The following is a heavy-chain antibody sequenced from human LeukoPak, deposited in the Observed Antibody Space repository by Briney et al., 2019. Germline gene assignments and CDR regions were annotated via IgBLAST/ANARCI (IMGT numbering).Heavy chain of an antibody. Sequence: SGGSLRLSCAASGFTFRSYWMSWVRQAPGKGLEWVAKIKGDGSEKYYVDSVKGRFTISRDNAKNSLYLQMNSLRAEDTAVHYCARGKDWLDTWGQETLVTVSS. J-gene: IGHJ5*02. CDR2: IKGDGSEK. CDR1: GFTFRSYW. V-gene: IGHV3-7*01. CDR3: ARGKDWLDT.